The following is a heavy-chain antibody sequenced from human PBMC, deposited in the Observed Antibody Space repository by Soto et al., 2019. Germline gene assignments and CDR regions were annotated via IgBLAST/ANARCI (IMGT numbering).Heavy chain of an antibody. D-gene: IGHD4-17*01. CDR1: GYSFSNNG. J-gene: IGHJ4*02. V-gene: IGHV1-18*04. CDR2: NNGDNGNT. CDR3: ARDLGYGDYGTDF. Sequence: QVQLVQSGAEVKKPGASVKVSCQASGYSFSNNGISWVRQAPGQGFEWMGWNNGDNGNTNYAQKFQGRVTMTTDTSTSTAYMELRSLRSDDTAVYYCARDLGYGDYGTDFWGQGTLVTVSS.